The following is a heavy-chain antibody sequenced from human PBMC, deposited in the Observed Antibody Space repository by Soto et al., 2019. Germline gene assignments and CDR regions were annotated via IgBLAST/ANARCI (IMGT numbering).Heavy chain of an antibody. CDR1: GGTFNTYT. CDR3: ASWRSYSGSYCFDY. D-gene: IGHD1-26*01. CDR2: VIPMYDSV. J-gene: IGHJ4*02. Sequence: QVQLVQSGAEVKKPGSSVKVSCEASGGTFNTYTINWVRQAPGRGLEWMGQVIPMYDSVNYAESFQGRVTITADKSTNIAYMELSSLRSEDTALYSCASWRSYSGSYCFDYWGQGTLVIVSS. V-gene: IGHV1-69*06.